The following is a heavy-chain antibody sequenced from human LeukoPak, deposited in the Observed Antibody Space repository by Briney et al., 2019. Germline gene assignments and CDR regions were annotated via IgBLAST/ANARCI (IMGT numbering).Heavy chain of an antibody. D-gene: IGHD3-10*01. CDR1: GFTFTSHG. CDR2: IWYDESNK. CDR3: ARDRGRSGTDGMDV. J-gene: IGHJ6*02. Sequence: PGGSLRLSCAASGFTFTSHGMHWVRQAPGKGLEWVAIIWYDESNKYYADSVKGRFTISRDMSKNTLYLQLNSLKAEDTAVYYCARDRGRSGTDGMDVWGQGTTVTVSS. V-gene: IGHV3-33*01.